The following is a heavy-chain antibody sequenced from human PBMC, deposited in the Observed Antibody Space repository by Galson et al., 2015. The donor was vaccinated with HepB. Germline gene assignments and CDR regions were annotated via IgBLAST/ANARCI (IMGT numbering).Heavy chain of an antibody. Sequence: PALVKPTQTLTLTCTVSGFSLSNARMGVSWIRQPPGKALEWLAHIFSNDEKSYSTSLKSRLTISKDTSKSQVVLTVTNMDPVDTATYYCARILGGGRFDPWGQGTLVTVSS. CDR1: GFSLSNARMG. V-gene: IGHV2-26*01. CDR3: ARILGGGRFDP. CDR2: IFSNDEK. D-gene: IGHD3-16*01. J-gene: IGHJ5*02.